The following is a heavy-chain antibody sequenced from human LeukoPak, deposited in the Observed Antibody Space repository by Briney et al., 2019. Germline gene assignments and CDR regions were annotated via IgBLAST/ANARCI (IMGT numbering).Heavy chain of an antibody. CDR2: IYTSGST. J-gene: IGHJ6*03. D-gene: IGHD5-12*01. CDR3: ARSGYDRYYYYMDV. V-gene: IGHV4-4*07. Sequence: SETLSLTCTVSGGSISSYYWSWVRQPAGKGLEWIGRIYTSGSTNYNPSLKSRVTMSVDTSKNQFSLKLSSVTAADTAVYYCARSGYDRYYYYMDVWGKGTTVTVSS. CDR1: GGSISSYY.